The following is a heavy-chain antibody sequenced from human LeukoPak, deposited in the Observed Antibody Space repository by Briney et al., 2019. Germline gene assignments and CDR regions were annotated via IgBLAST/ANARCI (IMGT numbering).Heavy chain of an antibody. J-gene: IGHJ5*02. Sequence: ASVTVSCKASGYTFTGYYMHWVRPAPGQGLEWMGWINPNSGGTNYAQKFQGRVTMTRDTSISTAYMELSRLRSDDTAVYYCGRDLNRSGYTREGRFDPWGQGTLVTVSS. CDR1: GYTFTGYY. CDR3: GRDLNRSGYTREGRFDP. D-gene: IGHD3-22*01. CDR2: INPNSGGT. V-gene: IGHV1-2*02.